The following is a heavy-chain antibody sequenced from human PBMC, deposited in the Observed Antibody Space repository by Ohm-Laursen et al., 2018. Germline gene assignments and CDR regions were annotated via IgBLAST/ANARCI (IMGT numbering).Heavy chain of an antibody. J-gene: IGHJ6*02. Sequence: GSLRLSCAASGFTFSDYYMSWIRQAPGKGLEWVSYISSSVSAIYYADSVKGRFTISRDNAKNSLYLQMNSLRAEDTAVYYCARDTYYYYYGMDVWGQGTTVTVSS. CDR3: ARDTYYYYYGMDV. CDR2: ISSSVSAI. CDR1: GFTFSDYY. V-gene: IGHV3-11*01.